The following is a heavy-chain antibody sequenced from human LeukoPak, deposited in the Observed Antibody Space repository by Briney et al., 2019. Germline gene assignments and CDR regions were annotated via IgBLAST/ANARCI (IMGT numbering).Heavy chain of an antibody. D-gene: IGHD5-18*01. CDR1: GFTFSSYS. CDR2: ITGSSYYI. V-gene: IGHV3-21*04. Sequence: GGSLRLSCAASGFTFSSYSMNWVRQAPGKGLEWISSITGSSYYIYYADSVRGRFTISRDNAKNSLYLQMNSLRAEDTALYYCAREYTAMVTAYFDYWGQGTLVTVSS. CDR3: AREYTAMVTAYFDY. J-gene: IGHJ4*02.